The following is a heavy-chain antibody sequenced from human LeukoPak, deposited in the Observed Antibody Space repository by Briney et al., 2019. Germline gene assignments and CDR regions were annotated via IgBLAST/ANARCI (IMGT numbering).Heavy chain of an antibody. D-gene: IGHD2/OR15-2a*01. CDR3: AKDREPITFSSFDY. V-gene: IGHV3-9*01. CDR1: GFTFDDYA. Sequence: PGGSLRLSCAASGFTFDDYAMHWVRQAPGKGLEWVSGISWNSGSIGYADSVKGRFTISRDNAKNSLYLQMNSLRAEDTALYYCAKDREPITFSSFDYWGQGTLVTVSS. CDR2: ISWNSGSI. J-gene: IGHJ4*02.